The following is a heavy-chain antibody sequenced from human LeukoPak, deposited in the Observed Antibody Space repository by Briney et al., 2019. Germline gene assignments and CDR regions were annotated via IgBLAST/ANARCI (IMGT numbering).Heavy chain of an antibody. D-gene: IGHD6-19*01. CDR2: ISGSGGST. Sequence: PGGSLRLSCAASGFTFSSYAMSWVRQAPGKGLEWVSVISGSGGSTYYADSVKGRFTISRDNSKNTLYLQMNGLRAEDTAVYYCAKSGTSSGSRFDYWGQGTLVTVSS. V-gene: IGHV3-23*01. J-gene: IGHJ4*02. CDR3: AKSGTSSGSRFDY. CDR1: GFTFSSYA.